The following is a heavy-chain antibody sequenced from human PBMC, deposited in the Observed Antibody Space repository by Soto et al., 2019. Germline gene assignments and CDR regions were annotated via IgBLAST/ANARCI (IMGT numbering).Heavy chain of an antibody. CDR3: GKFSDIEVPGMEDWFDP. CDR2: ISYNGSDK. CDR1: GFTFTSYG. D-gene: IGHD6-19*01. V-gene: IGHV3-30*18. J-gene: IGHJ5*02. Sequence: QVQLEESGGGVVQPGRSLRLSCKASGFTFTSYGMHWVRQAPGKGLEWVALISYNGSDKLYADSVEGRFTISRDNSKNTVYRQMNILRIEDTAMYHCGKFSDIEVPGMEDWFDPWGQGTLVTVTS.